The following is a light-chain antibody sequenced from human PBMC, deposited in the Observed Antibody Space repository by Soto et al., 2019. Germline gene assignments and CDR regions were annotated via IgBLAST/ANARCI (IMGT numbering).Light chain of an antibody. CDR3: QQRSNWPPVYT. Sequence: EIVLTQSPATLSLSPGERATLSCRASRSVSSYLAWNQQKPGQAPRLLIYDASNRATGIPARFSGSGSGTDFTLTISSLEPEDFAVYYCQQRSNWPPVYTFGQGTKLELK. J-gene: IGKJ2*01. CDR2: DAS. V-gene: IGKV3-11*01. CDR1: RSVSSY.